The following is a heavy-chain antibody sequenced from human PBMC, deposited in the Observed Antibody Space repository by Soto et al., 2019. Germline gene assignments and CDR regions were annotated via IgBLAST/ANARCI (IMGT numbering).Heavy chain of an antibody. CDR3: AKVRSTTTLDY. J-gene: IGHJ4*02. CDR2: ISYDGSNK. D-gene: IGHD5-12*01. V-gene: IGHV3-30*18. Sequence: GGSRRRSWAASGFTFSSYGMHGVRQAPGKGLEWVAVISYDGSNKYYADSVKGRFTISRDNSKNTLYLQMNSLRAEDTAVYYCAKVRSTTTLDYWGQGTLVTVSS. CDR1: GFTFSSYG.